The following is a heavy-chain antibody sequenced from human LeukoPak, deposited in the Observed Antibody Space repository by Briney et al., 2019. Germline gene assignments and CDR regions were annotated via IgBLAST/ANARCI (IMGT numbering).Heavy chain of an antibody. V-gene: IGHV5-51*01. CDR3: VRHTYSTDKRRYYFDY. D-gene: IGHD2-8*02. CDR1: GYSFTSYW. J-gene: IGHJ4*02. Sequence: GESLKISCKGPGYSFTSYWIGWVRQMPGKGLEWMGIIYPRDSDTTYSPSFQGQVTISADKSITTAYLRWSSLKASDTAMYYCVRHTYSTDKRRYYFDYWGQGTLVTVSS. CDR2: IYPRDSDT.